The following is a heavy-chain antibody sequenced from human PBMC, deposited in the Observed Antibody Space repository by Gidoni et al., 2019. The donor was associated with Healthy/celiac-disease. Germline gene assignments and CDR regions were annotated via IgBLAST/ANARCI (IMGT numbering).Heavy chain of an antibody. J-gene: IGHJ4*02. CDR3: ARSSSWSQKRFDY. D-gene: IGHD6-13*01. CDR2: IYYSGST. Sequence: QVQLQESGPGLVKPSQTLSLTCTVSGGATSSGGYYWSWIRQHPGKGLEWIGFIYYSGSTYYNPSLKSRVTISVDTSKNQFSLKLSSVTAADAAVYYCARSSSWSQKRFDYWGQGTLVTVSS. CDR1: GGATSSGGYY. V-gene: IGHV4-31*03.